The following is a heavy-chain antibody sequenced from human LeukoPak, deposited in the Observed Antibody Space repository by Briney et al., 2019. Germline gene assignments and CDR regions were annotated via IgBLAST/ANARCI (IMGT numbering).Heavy chain of an antibody. V-gene: IGHV4-31*03. J-gene: IGHJ3*02. D-gene: IGHD6-19*01. Sequence: PSETLSLTCTVSGGSISSGGYYWSWIRQHPGKGLEWIGYIYYSGSTYYNPSLKSRVTISVDTSKNQFSLKLSSVTAADTAVYYCAVLWNYPGIAVAGRPLDAFDIWGQGTMVTVSS. CDR3: AVLWNYPGIAVAGRPLDAFDI. CDR2: IYYSGST. CDR1: GGSISSGGYY.